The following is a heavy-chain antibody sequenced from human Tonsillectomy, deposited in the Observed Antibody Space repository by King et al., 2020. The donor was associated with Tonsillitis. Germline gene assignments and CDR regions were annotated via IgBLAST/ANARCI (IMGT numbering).Heavy chain of an antibody. J-gene: IGHJ5*02. Sequence: VQLVESGGGLVQPGRSLRLSCVASGFTFPDYAMHWVRHGPGKGLEWISGIRWNSGTRDYADSVKGRFTISRDNAKNSLYLQMNSLRVEDTALYYCAKEMAYGEYGFDPWGQGTLVTVSS. CDR3: AKEMAYGEYGFDP. CDR2: IRWNSGTR. D-gene: IGHD4-17*01. CDR1: GFTFPDYA. V-gene: IGHV3-9*01.